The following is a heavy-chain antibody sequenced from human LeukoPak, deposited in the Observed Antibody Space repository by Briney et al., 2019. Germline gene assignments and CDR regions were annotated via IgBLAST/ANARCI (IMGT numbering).Heavy chain of an antibody. D-gene: IGHD1-1*01. J-gene: IGHJ4*02. Sequence: PSETLSLTCTVSGGSISSYYWSWIRQPPGKGLEWIGYIYYSGSTNYNPSLKSRVTISVDTSKNQFSLKLSSVTAADTAVYYCARDLSDNWLHHFDSWGQGTPVTVSS. CDR1: GGSISSYY. CDR2: IYYSGST. V-gene: IGHV4-59*01. CDR3: ARDLSDNWLHHFDS.